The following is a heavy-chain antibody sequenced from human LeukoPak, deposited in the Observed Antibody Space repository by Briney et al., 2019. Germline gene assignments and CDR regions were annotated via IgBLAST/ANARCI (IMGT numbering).Heavy chain of an antibody. CDR1: GGSMSSYY. J-gene: IGHJ5*02. CDR3: VRGPYGSSISNWFDP. Sequence: PSETLSLTCTVSGGSMSSYYWSWIRQPPGKGLEWIGYIYYSGSTNYNPSLKSRVTISVDTSKNQFSLKLSSVTAADTAVYYCVRGPYGSSISNWFDPWGQGLLVTVSS. CDR2: IYYSGST. D-gene: IGHD3-10*01. V-gene: IGHV4-59*01.